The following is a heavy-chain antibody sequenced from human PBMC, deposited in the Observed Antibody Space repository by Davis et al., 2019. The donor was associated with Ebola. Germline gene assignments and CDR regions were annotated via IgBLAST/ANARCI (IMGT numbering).Heavy chain of an antibody. J-gene: IGHJ4*02. CDR3: ARDYIVFDY. CDR2: IRSKAYGGTT. CDR1: GFTFGDYA. V-gene: IGHV3-49*04. Sequence: GGSLRLSCPASGFTFGDYAMSWVRQAPGKGLEWVGFIRSKAYGGTTEYAASVKGRFTISRDDSKSIAYLQMDSLRAEDTAVYYCARDYIVFDYWGQGTLVTVSS. D-gene: IGHD5-12*01.